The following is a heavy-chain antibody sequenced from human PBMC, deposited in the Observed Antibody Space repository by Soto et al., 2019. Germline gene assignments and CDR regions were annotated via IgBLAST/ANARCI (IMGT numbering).Heavy chain of an antibody. V-gene: IGHV1-58*01. CDR1: GFTLTSSA. D-gene: IGHD5-12*01. CDR2: IVVGSGST. CDR3: AAVPHRAATTKHP. J-gene: IGHJ5*02. Sequence: AVAVPCTAAGFTLTSSALQWVRQVRGQRLEWIGWIVVGSGSTNYAQKFQKRVTITRDMSTSTGYMELSSMRSEDTAVDYWAAVPHRAATTKHPWGQATLVSVSS.